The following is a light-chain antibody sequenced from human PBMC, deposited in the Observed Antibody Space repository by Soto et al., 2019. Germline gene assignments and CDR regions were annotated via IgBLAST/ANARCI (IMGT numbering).Light chain of an antibody. CDR1: QSISYY. Sequence: DIQMTQSPSSLSASVGDRVTITCRASQSISYYLNWYRQKPGKSPKLLIYAASTLQRGVPSRFIGRGSGTDFTHTTSRLQPDGWATYDCQQSYHAPPTFGPGTKVAIK. V-gene: IGKV1-39*01. CDR2: AAS. J-gene: IGKJ3*01. CDR3: QQSYHAPPT.